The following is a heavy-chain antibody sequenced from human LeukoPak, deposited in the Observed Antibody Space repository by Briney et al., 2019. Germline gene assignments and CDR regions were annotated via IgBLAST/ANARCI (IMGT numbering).Heavy chain of an antibody. V-gene: IGHV3-21*01. J-gene: IGHJ3*02. CDR1: GFSFSDYA. D-gene: IGHD5-12*01. Sequence: GGFLRLSCAASGFSFSDYAMTWVRQAPGKGLEWVSSISSSSSYIYYADSVKGRFTISRDNAKNSLYLQMNSLRAEDTAVYYCARDGYDQLLDAFDIWGQGTMVTVSS. CDR3: ARDGYDQLLDAFDI. CDR2: ISSSSSYI.